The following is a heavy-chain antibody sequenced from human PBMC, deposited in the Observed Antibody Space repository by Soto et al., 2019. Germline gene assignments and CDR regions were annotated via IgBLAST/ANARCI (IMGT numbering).Heavy chain of an antibody. J-gene: IGHJ4*02. CDR3: ARQSFGVVIKYYFDY. CDR2: IIPIFGTA. Sequence: QVQLVQSGAEVKKPGSSVKVSCKASGGTFSSYAISWVRQAPGQGLEWMGGIIPIFGTANYAQKLQGRVTITADESTSTAYMELSSLRSEDTAVYYCARQSFGVVIKYYFDYWGQGTLVTVSS. D-gene: IGHD3-3*01. CDR1: GGTFSSYA. V-gene: IGHV1-69*01.